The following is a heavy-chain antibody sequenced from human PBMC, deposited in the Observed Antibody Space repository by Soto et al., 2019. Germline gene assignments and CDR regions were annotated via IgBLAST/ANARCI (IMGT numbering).Heavy chain of an antibody. Sequence: GASVKVSCKASGGSFSNYIFAWVRQAPGQGLEWMGGTIPMFATAQYAQKLQGRVTITADESTSTVYMDLTSLRSDDTAVYYCARGLFGQQWLVGFDTWGQGTLVTVSS. V-gene: IGHV1-69*13. CDR1: GGSFSNYI. J-gene: IGHJ4*02. D-gene: IGHD6-19*01. CDR2: TIPMFATA. CDR3: ARGLFGQQWLVGFDT.